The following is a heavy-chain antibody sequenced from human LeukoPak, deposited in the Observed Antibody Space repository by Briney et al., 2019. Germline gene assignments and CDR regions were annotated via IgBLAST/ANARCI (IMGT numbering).Heavy chain of an antibody. D-gene: IGHD3-22*01. J-gene: IGHJ4*02. CDR2: VSVTGGST. CDR3: AKAPLYYDYWQYYFDY. Sequence: GGSLRLSCAVSGFTFSSYAMSWVPQAPGKGLGWVSAVSVTGGSTYYGDSVKGRFTISRDNSKNTLYLQMNSLRAEDTAVYYCAKAPLYYDYWQYYFDYWGQGTLVTVSS. V-gene: IGHV3-23*01. CDR1: GFTFSSYA.